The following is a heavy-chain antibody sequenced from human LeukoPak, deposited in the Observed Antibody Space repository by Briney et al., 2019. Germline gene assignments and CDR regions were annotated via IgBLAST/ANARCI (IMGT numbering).Heavy chain of an antibody. CDR1: GGSISSGDYY. D-gene: IGHD2/OR15-2a*01. CDR3: ASLLRSGWFDP. Sequence: SETLSLTCTVSGGSISSGDYYWSWIRQPPGKGLEWIGYIYYSGATYYNPSLKSRVTISVDTSKNQFSLKLSSVTAADTAVYYCASLLRSGWFDPWGQGTLVTVSS. CDR2: IYYSGAT. J-gene: IGHJ5*02. V-gene: IGHV4-30-4*01.